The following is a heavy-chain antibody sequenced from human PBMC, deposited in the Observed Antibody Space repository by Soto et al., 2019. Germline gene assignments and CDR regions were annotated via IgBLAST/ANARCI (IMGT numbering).Heavy chain of an antibody. V-gene: IGHV1-18*01. CDR1: GYTFTSYG. Sequence: ASVKVSCKASGYTFTSYGISWVRQAPGQGLEWMGWISAYNGNTNYAQKFQGRVTITTDTSTSTAYMELSSLRSEDTAVYYCATLKSEGYYFDDWGQGTLVTVSS. CDR2: ISAYNGNT. J-gene: IGHJ4*02. CDR3: ATLKSEGYYFDD.